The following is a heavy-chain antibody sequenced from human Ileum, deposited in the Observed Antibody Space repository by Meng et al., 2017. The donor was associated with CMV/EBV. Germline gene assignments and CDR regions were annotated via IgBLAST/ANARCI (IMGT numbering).Heavy chain of an antibody. D-gene: IGHD2-2*01. J-gene: IGHJ4*02. CDR2: ISGSGGST. CDR3: AREGSTSSGYFDY. CDR1: GFTFSSYA. V-gene: IGHV3-23*01. Sequence: WAASGFTFSSYAMSWVRQAPGKGLEWVSAISGSGGSTYYADSVKGRFTISRDNSKNTMYRQMNSLRAEDTAVYYCAREGSTSSGYFDYWGQGTLVTVSS.